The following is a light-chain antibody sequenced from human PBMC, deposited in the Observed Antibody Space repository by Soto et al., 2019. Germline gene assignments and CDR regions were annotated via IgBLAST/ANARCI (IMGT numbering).Light chain of an antibody. CDR3: QQYNNWPPT. Sequence: EIVLTQSPGTLSLAPVAIATLYFISIQSVINSLLAWYQQKPGQAPRLLIYGASTRATGIPARFSGSGSGTEFTLTISSLQSEDFAVYYCQQYNNWPPTCGQGTKGDIK. V-gene: IGKV3-15*01. J-gene: IGKJ1*01. CDR2: GAS. CDR1: QSVINSL.